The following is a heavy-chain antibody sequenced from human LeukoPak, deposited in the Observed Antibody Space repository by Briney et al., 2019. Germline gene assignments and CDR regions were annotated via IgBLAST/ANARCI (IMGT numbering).Heavy chain of an antibody. J-gene: IGHJ5*02. D-gene: IGHD1-26*01. Sequence: ASVRVSCKASGYTFTVYYMHWVRQAPGQGLEWMGWINPNSGGTNYEQKFQGRVTMTRDTSISTAYMELSRLRSDDTAVYYCAREDSGGSYCFFSWGQGTLVTVSS. V-gene: IGHV1-2*02. CDR2: INPNSGGT. CDR1: GYTFTVYY. CDR3: AREDSGGSYCFFS.